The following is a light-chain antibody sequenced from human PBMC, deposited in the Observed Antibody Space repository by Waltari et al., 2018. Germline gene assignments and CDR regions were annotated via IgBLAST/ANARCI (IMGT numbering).Light chain of an antibody. J-gene: IGKJ2*01. CDR1: QSLTKKY. Sequence: IVLTQSPGTLSLSPGERATLSCRASQSLTKKYLAWYQQKPGQAPRLLVYGASSRAAGIPDRFSGSGSGTDFTLTISRLELEDFAVYYCQQYGSSIMYTFGQGTKLEIK. V-gene: IGKV3-20*01. CDR3: QQYGSSIMYT. CDR2: GAS.